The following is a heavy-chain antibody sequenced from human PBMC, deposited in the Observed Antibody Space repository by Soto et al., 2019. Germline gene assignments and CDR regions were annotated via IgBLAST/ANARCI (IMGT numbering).Heavy chain of an antibody. J-gene: IGHJ4*02. Sequence: GGSLRLSCAASGFTFSSYGMHWVRQAPGKGLEWVAVIWYDGSNKYYADSVKGRFTISRDNSKNTLYLQMNSLRAEDTAVYYCARERGAYCGGDCSVSFDYWGQGTLVTVSS. CDR1: GFTFSSYG. CDR2: IWYDGSNK. V-gene: IGHV3-33*01. D-gene: IGHD2-21*02. CDR3: ARERGAYCGGDCSVSFDY.